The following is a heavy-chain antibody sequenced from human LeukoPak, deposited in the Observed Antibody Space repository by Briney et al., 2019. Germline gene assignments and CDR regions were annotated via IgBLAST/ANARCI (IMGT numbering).Heavy chain of an antibody. CDR1: GFTFSSYG. J-gene: IGHJ4*02. D-gene: IGHD3/OR15-3a*01. CDR2: IRYDGSKK. CDR3: VRTGDTERFDY. Sequence: GGSLRVSCAASGFTFSSYGMHWVRQAPGKGLEWVALIRYDGSKKDYADSVRGRFTISRDNSKNTLYLRMNSLRAEDTAMYYCVRTGDTERFDYWGQGTLVTVSS. V-gene: IGHV3-30*02.